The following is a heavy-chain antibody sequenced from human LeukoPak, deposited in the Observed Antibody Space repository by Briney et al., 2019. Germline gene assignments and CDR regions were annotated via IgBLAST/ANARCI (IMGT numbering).Heavy chain of an antibody. V-gene: IGHV1-18*01. D-gene: IGHD6-13*01. CDR1: GYTFTSYG. CDR3: ARGYGGAAAVINFDY. CDR2: ISAYYGNT. Sequence: ASVKVSCKASGYTFTSYGISWVRQAPGQGLEWMGWISAYYGNTNYAQKFQGRVTMTTDASTNTAYMELRSLRSDDTAVYYCARGYGGAAAVINFDYWGQGTLVTVSS. J-gene: IGHJ4*02.